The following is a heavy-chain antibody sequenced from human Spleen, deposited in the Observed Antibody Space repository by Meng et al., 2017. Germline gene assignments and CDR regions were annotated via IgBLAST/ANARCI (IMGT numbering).Heavy chain of an antibody. CDR2: TRNKANRYTT. V-gene: IGHV3-72*01. CDR3: VRVSMTGEARWHFDF. CDR1: GFTFSDHY. D-gene: IGHD7-27*01. Sequence: GGSLRLSCAASGFTFSDHYMDWVRQAPGKGLEWVGRTRNKANRYTTEYAASVKGRFTISRDDSKNSLYLQMNSLKTEDTAVYYCVRVSMTGEARWHFDFWGRGTLVTVSS. J-gene: IGHJ2*01.